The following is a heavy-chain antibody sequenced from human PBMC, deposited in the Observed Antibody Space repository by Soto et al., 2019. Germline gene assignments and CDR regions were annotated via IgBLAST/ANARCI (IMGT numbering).Heavy chain of an antibody. CDR1: GYTVTSYG. CDR2: ISAYNGNT. V-gene: IGHV1-18*04. J-gene: IGHJ5*02. D-gene: IGHD3-3*01. Sequence: ASVKVSCKASGYTVTSYGISCVRQAPGQGLEWMGWISAYNGNTNYAQKLQGRVTMTTDTSTSTAYMELRSLRSDDTAVYYCARAKTYYDFWSGYYTAGLSYWFDPWGQGTLVTVSS. CDR3: ARAKTYYDFWSGYYTAGLSYWFDP.